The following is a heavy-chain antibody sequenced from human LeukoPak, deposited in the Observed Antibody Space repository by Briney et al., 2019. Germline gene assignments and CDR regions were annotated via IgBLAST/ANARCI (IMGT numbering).Heavy chain of an antibody. D-gene: IGHD7-27*01. CDR2: INHSGST. V-gene: IGHV4-34*01. Sequence: SEALSLTCAVYGGSFSGYYWSWIRQPPGKGLEWIGEINHSGSTNYNPSLKSRVTISVDTSKNQFSLKLSSVTAADTAVYYCARSLLGIIGYWGQGTLVTVSS. J-gene: IGHJ4*02. CDR1: GGSFSGYY. CDR3: ARSLLGIIGY.